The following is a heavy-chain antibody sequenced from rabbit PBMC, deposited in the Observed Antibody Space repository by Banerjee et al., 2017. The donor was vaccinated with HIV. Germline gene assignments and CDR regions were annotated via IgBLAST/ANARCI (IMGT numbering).Heavy chain of an antibody. J-gene: IGHJ4*01. CDR2: IYAGSSGSA. CDR1: GFSFSSGYD. D-gene: IGHD2-1*01. Sequence: QSLEESGGDLVKPGASLTLTCTASGFSFSSGYDMCWVRQAPVKVLEWITCIYAGSSGSAYYASWAKGRFTISKTASTTVTLQMTSLTAADTATYFCARAGSDYLDLDLWGPGTLVTVS. V-gene: IGHV1S40*01. CDR3: ARAGSDYLDLDL.